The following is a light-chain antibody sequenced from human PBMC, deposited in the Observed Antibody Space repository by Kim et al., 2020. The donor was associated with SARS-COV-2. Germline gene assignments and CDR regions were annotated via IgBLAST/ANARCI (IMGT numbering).Light chain of an antibody. CDR1: SNNVGNQG. CDR2: RND. V-gene: IGLV10-54*01. J-gene: IGLJ3*02. Sequence: QTATLTCTGNSNNVGNQGAAWLQQEGGHPPKLRSYRNDNRPSGISERFSASGSGNAASLTITGLQPEDEADYYCSAWDSSLSSWVFGGGTQLTVL. CDR3: SAWDSSLSSWV.